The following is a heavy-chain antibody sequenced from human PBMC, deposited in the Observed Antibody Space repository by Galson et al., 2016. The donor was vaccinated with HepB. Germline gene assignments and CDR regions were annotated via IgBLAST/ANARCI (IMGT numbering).Heavy chain of an antibody. Sequence: SETLSLTCAVSGHSITSSDWWGWIRQPPGKGLELIGYIYYSGSTYFNPSLKSRVTMSVDTSKNHFSLTLRSMTAVDTAVYYCAAGEAVAGIAYWGQGNLVTVSS. D-gene: IGHD6-19*01. CDR1: GHSITSSDW. CDR3: AAGEAVAGIAY. J-gene: IGHJ4*02. CDR2: IYYSGST. V-gene: IGHV4-28*01.